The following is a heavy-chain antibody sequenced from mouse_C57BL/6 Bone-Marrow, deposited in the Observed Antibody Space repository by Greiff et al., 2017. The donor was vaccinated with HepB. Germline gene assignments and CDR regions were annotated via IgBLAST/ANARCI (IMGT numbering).Heavy chain of an antibody. J-gene: IGHJ2*01. CDR1: GFTFSDYY. V-gene: IGHV5-16*01. D-gene: IGHD2-14*01. Sequence: EVHLVESEGGLVQPGSSMKLSCTASGFTFSDYYMAWVRQVPEKGLEWVANINYDGSSTYYLDSLKSRFIISRDNAKNILYLQMSSLKSENTATYYCAREGEVRFDYWGQGTTLTVSS. CDR2: INYDGSST. CDR3: AREGEVRFDY.